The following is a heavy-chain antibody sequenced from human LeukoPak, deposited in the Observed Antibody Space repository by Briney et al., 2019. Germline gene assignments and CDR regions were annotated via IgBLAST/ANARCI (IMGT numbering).Heavy chain of an antibody. J-gene: IGHJ4*02. CDR2: IGGGGYTT. CDR1: GLTFGNYG. Sequence: GGSLRLSCVASGLTFGNYGMNWVRQAPGKGLEWVSSIGGGGYTTYYADSVKGRFTISRDNAKNSLYLQMNSLRAEDTAVYFCVRTTVTYFDYWGQGILVTVSS. CDR3: VRTTVTYFDY. D-gene: IGHD4-17*01. V-gene: IGHV3-21*01.